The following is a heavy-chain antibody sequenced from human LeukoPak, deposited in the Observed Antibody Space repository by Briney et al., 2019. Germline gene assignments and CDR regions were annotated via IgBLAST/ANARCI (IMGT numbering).Heavy chain of an antibody. Sequence: ASVKVSCKASGYTFTGYYMHWVRQAPGQGLEWMGWINPNSGGTNYAQKFQGRVTITRDTSISTAYMELSRLRSDDTAVYYCARGQVTIFGVGGSWFDPWGQGTLVTVSP. CDR1: GYTFTGYY. CDR2: INPNSGGT. CDR3: ARGQVTIFGVGGSWFDP. D-gene: IGHD3-3*01. J-gene: IGHJ5*02. V-gene: IGHV1-2*02.